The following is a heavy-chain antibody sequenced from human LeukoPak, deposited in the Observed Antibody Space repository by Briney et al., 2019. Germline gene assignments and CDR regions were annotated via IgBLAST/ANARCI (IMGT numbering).Heavy chain of an antibody. D-gene: IGHD6-13*01. J-gene: IGHJ5*02. V-gene: IGHV4-34*01. Sequence: SETLSLTCAVYGGSFSGYYWRWIPQPPGKGLEWIGEINHSGSTNYNPSLKSRVTISVDTSKNQFSLKLSSVTAADTAVYYCARLLGYSSSWYNWFDPWGQGTLVTVSS. CDR1: GGSFSGYY. CDR2: INHSGST. CDR3: ARLLGYSSSWYNWFDP.